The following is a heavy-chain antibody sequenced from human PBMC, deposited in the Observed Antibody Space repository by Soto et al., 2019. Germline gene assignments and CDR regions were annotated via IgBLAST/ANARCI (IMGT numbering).Heavy chain of an antibody. V-gene: IGHV4-59*01. Sequence: QVQLQESGPGLVKPSETLSLTCTVSGGSISSYYWSWIRQPPGKGLEWIGYIYYSGSTNYNTSLKSPVTRSLDTSKNPFSLKLSSVTAADTAVYYSARDRVVRGVKDYYYYGMDVWGQGTTVTVSS. CDR3: ARDRVVRGVKDYYYYGMDV. CDR1: GGSISSYY. D-gene: IGHD3-10*01. J-gene: IGHJ6*02. CDR2: IYYSGST.